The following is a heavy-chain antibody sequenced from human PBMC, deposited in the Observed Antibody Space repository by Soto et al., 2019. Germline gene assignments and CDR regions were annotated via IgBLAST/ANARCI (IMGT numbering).Heavy chain of an antibody. CDR1: GFPCGSYD. D-gene: IGHD2-8*02. V-gene: IGHV3-23*01. Sequence: LRLSCAASGFPCGSYDMTWVRQAPGKGLEWVSTILVDGRTFYVDSVKGRFTISRDNSRNTVYLQMNSLTAGDTALYYCAKATATGGGAFDFCGQGTMVTVSS. CDR2: ILVDGRT. J-gene: IGHJ3*01. CDR3: AKATATGGGAFDF.